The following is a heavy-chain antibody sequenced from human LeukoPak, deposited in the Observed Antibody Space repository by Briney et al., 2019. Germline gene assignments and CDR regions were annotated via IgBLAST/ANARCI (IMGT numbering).Heavy chain of an antibody. CDR2: IGTAGDT. J-gene: IGHJ5*02. CDR3: ARLYSSGWYGGWFDP. V-gene: IGHV3-13*01. D-gene: IGHD6-19*01. CDR1: GFTFSSFD. Sequence: GGSLRLSCAASGFTFSSFDMHWVRQATGKGLEWVSAIGTAGDTYYPGSVKGRFTISRENAKNSLYLQMNSPRAEDTAVYYCARLYSSGWYGGWFDPWGQGTLVTVSS.